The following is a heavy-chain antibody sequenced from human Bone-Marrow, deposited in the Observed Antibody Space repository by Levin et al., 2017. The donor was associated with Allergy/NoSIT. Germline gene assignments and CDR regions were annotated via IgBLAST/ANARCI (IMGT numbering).Heavy chain of an antibody. J-gene: IGHJ6*02. CDR2: ISWNSGSI. V-gene: IGHV3-9*01. CDR1: GFTFDDYA. Sequence: GGSLRLSCAASGFTFDDYAMHWVRQAPGKGLEWVSGISWNSGSIGYADSVKGRFTISRDNAKNSLYLQMNSLRAEDTALYYCAKDMLNVLTAMVTKTANYYYYGMDVWGQGTTVTVSS. D-gene: IGHD5-18*01. CDR3: AKDMLNVLTAMVTKTANYYYYGMDV.